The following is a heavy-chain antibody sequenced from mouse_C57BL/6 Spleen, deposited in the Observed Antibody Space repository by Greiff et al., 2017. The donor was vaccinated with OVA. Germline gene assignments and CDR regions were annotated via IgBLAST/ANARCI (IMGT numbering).Heavy chain of an antibody. CDR2: IWSGGST. Sequence: QVQLKESGPGLVQPSQSLSITCTVSGFSLTSYGVHWVRQSPGKGLEWLGVIWSGGSTDYNAAFISSLSISKDKSKSQVFFKMNSLQADDTAIYYCARGGSDGFADWGQGTLVTVSA. CDR3: ARGGSDGFAD. V-gene: IGHV2-2*01. D-gene: IGHD1-1*02. J-gene: IGHJ3*01. CDR1: GFSLTSYG.